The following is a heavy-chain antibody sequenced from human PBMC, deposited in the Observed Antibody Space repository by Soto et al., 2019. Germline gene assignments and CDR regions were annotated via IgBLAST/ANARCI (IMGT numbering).Heavy chain of an antibody. D-gene: IGHD6-6*01. J-gene: IGHJ4*02. V-gene: IGHV1-2*04. CDR1: GYTFTGYY. CDR3: ARGSSSARDGIDY. CDR2: INPNSGGT. Sequence: EASVKVSCKASGYTFTGYYMHWVRQAPGQGLEWMGWINPNSGGTNYAQKFQGWVTMTRDTSISTAYMELSRLRSDDTAVYYCARGSSSARDGIDYWGQGTLVTVSS.